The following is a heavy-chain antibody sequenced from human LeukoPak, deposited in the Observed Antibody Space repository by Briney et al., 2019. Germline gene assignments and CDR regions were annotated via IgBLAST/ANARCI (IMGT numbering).Heavy chain of an antibody. D-gene: IGHD2-2*01. CDR2: VNHSGST. J-gene: IGHJ5*02. V-gene: IGHV4-34*01. CDR3: ARGYCSSTSCYFHWFDP. Sequence: PSETLSLTCAVYGGSFSGYYWSWIRQPPGKGLEWIGEVNHSGSTNYNPSLKSRVTISVDTSKNHFSLKLSSVTAADTAVYYCARGYCSSTSCYFHWFDPWGQGNLVTVSS. CDR1: GGSFSGYY.